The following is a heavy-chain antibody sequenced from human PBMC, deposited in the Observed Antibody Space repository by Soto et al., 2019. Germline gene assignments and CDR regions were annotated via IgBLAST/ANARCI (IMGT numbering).Heavy chain of an antibody. CDR1: GFSFNTYA. V-gene: IGHV3-23*01. CDR3: AKTMGVCSGGSCYGAYSLDV. CDR2: VSASGGST. Sequence: EVQLLESGGGLVQPGGSLRLSCAASGFSFNTYAMSWVRQARGKGPEWVSTVSASGGSTYSADSVKGRFTISRDNSKNTWHLQMNSLRAEDTAVYYCAKTMGVCSGGSCYGAYSLDVWGQGITVTVSS. D-gene: IGHD2-15*01. J-gene: IGHJ6*02.